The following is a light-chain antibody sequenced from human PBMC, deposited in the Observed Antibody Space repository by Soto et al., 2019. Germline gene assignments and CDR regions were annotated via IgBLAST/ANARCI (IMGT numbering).Light chain of an antibody. CDR2: EGS. CDR3: TSYAGGNNV. CDR1: SSDVGGYNY. Sequence: QSVLTQPPSASGSPGQSVTISCTGTSSDVGGYNYVSWYQQHPGKVPKLMVYEGSKRPSGVPDRFSGSKSGNTASLTVSGLQAEDEADYYCTSYAGGNNVFGTGTKLTVL. J-gene: IGLJ1*01. V-gene: IGLV2-8*01.